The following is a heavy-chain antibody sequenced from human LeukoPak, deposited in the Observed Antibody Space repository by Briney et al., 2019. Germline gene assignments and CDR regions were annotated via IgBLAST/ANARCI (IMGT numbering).Heavy chain of an antibody. J-gene: IGHJ4*02. Sequence: PGGSLRLSCAASEFSVGSNYMTWVRQAPGKGLEWVSLIYSGGSTYYADSVKGRFTISRDNSKNTPYLQMNSLRAEDTAVYYCARGPSGYQNTGGQGTLVTVSS. CDR1: EFSVGSNY. CDR2: IYSGGST. D-gene: IGHD5-12*01. V-gene: IGHV3-66*01. CDR3: ARGPSGYQNT.